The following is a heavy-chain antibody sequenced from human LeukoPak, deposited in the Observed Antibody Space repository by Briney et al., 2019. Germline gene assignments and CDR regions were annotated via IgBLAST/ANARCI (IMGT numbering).Heavy chain of an antibody. D-gene: IGHD5-24*01. J-gene: IGHJ4*02. CDR3: ARRGRDGYNPFEY. V-gene: IGHV5-51*01. CDR1: GYSFTSYW. Sequence: GESLKIYCKGSGYSFTSYWIGWVRQMPGKGLEWMGIIYPGDSDTRYSPSFQGQVTISVDKSTSTAYLQWSSLKASDTAMYYCARRGRDGYNPFEYWGQGTLVTVSS. CDR2: IYPGDSDT.